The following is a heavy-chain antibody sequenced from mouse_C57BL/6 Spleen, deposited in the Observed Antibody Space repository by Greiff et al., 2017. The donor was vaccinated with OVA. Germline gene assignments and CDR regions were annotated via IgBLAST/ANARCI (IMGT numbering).Heavy chain of an antibody. CDR3: EAWGNYYGSRKGYAMDY. V-gene: IGHV1-26*01. CDR1: GYTFTDYY. CDR2: INPNNGGT. Sequence: EVQLQQSGPELVKPGASVKISCKASGYTFTDYYMNWVKQSHGKSLEWIGDINPNNGGTSYNQKFKGKATLTVDKSSSTAYMELRSLTSEDSAVYYCEAWGNYYGSRKGYAMDYWGQGTSVTVSA. D-gene: IGHD1-1*01. J-gene: IGHJ4*01.